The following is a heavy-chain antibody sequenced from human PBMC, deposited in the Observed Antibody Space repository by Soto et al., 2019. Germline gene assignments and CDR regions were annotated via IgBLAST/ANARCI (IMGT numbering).Heavy chain of an antibody. CDR1: GGSISSSSYY. D-gene: IGHD3-3*01. CDR2: IYYSGST. Sequence: SETLSLTCTVSGGSISSSSYYWGWIRQPPGKGLEWIGSIYYSGSTYYNPSLKSRVTISVDTSKNQFSLKLSSVTAADTAVYYCARQFGVVIISRYYYMDVWGKGTTVTVSS. CDR3: ARQFGVVIISRYYYMDV. J-gene: IGHJ6*03. V-gene: IGHV4-39*01.